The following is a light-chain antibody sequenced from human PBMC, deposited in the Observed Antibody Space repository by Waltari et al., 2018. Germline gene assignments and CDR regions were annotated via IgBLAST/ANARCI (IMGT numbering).Light chain of an antibody. CDR2: DAS. V-gene: IGKV3-11*01. CDR3: QQTSSWPLT. J-gene: IGKJ4*01. CDR1: QSVSIN. Sequence: EIVLTQSPATLSLSPGQRATLSCRASQSVSINLGWYQQKLGQPPRLLIYDASHRATGIAARFSASGSGTDFTLTISGLEPEDFALYFCQQTSSWPLTFGGGTKVEFK.